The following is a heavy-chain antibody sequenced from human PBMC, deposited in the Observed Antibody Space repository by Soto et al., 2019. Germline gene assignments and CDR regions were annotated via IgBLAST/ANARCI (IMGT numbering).Heavy chain of an antibody. V-gene: IGHV3-15*01. CDR2: IKSKTDGGTT. J-gene: IGHJ3*02. D-gene: IGHD6-6*01. CDR1: GFTFSNAW. CDR3: TTVFRPPYSSSHDAFDI. Sequence: EVQLLESGGGLVQPGGSLRLSCAASGFTFSNAWMSWVRQAPGKVLEWVGRIKSKTDGGTTDYAAPVKGRFTISRDDSKNTLYLQMNSLKTEDTAVYYCTTVFRPPYSSSHDAFDIWGQGTMVTVSS.